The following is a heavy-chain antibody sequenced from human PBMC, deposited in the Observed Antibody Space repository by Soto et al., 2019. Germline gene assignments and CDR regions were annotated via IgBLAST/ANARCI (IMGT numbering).Heavy chain of an antibody. Sequence: QVQLQQWGAGLLKPSETLSLTCAVYGGSFSGYYWSWIRQPPGKGLEWIGEINHSGSTNYNPSLKSRVTISVDTSKNQCSLKLSSVTAADTAVYYCAATISRYYYYGMDVWGQGTTVTVSS. V-gene: IGHV4-34*01. D-gene: IGHD1-26*01. J-gene: IGHJ6*02. CDR2: INHSGST. CDR1: GGSFSGYY. CDR3: AATISRYYYYGMDV.